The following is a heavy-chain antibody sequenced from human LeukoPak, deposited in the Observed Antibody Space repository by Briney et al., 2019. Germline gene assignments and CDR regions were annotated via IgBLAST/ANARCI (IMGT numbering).Heavy chain of an antibody. CDR3: ATKELRPNTIDY. CDR2: IIPIFGTA. CDR1: GGTFSSYA. V-gene: IGHV1-69*13. D-gene: IGHD1-7*01. Sequence: SVKVSCKASGGTFSSYAISWVRQAPGQGLEWMGGIIPIFGTANYAQKFQGRVTITADESTSTAYMELSSLRSEYTAVYYCATKELRPNTIDYWGQGTLVTVSS. J-gene: IGHJ4*02.